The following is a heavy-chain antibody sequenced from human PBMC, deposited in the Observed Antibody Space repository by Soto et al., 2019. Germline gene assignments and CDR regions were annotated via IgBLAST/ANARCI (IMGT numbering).Heavy chain of an antibody. V-gene: IGHV3-30*18. D-gene: IGHD6-6*01. J-gene: IGHJ4*02. CDR1: GFTFSSYG. CDR3: AKGHIGGFASSSADY. Sequence: GGSLRLSCAASGFTFSSYGMHWVRQAPGKGLEWVAVISYDGSNKYYADSVKGRFTISRDNSKNTLYLQMNSLRAEDTAVYYCAKGHIGGFASSSADYWGQGTLVTVSS. CDR2: ISYDGSNK.